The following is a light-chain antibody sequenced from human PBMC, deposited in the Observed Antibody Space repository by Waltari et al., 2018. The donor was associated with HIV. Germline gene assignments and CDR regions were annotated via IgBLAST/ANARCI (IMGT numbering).Light chain of an antibody. CDR1: SSDIGAYEY. CDR2: GVT. Sequence: QSALTQTASVSGSPGQSITISCAGSSSDIGAYEYVSWYQQQPMKAPKLLIYGVTYRPLWVSNRFAGSKSVNTAALTISGLQSEDEADYYCASSSDTNILVFGTGTKVTVL. V-gene: IGLV2-14*03. J-gene: IGLJ1*01. CDR3: ASSSDTNILV.